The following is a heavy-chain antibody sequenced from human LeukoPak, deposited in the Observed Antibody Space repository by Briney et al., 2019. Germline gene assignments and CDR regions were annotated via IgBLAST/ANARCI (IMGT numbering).Heavy chain of an antibody. V-gene: IGHV3-53*01. D-gene: IGHD2-21*01. Sequence: GGSLRLSCAASGFSVSGKFMSWVRQTPGKGLEWVSIIHYDGKIRYAGSVGGRFTIYRDDSENTLFLQMNSLRVDDTAVYFCASGDGYLQPYWGQGTLVTVSS. CDR3: ASGDGYLQPY. J-gene: IGHJ4*02. CDR2: IHYDGKI. CDR1: GFSVSGKF.